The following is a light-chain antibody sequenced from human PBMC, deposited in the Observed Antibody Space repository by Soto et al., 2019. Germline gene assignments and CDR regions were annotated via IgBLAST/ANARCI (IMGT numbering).Light chain of an antibody. V-gene: IGKV3-15*01. CDR3: QQYNNWPFT. CDR1: QSVSSN. Sequence: EIVLTQSPGTLSLSPGERATLSCRASQSVSSNLAWYQQKPSQAPRLLIYGASTRATGIPARFSGSGSGTEFTLTISSLQSEDFAVYYCQQYNNWPFTFGGGTKVDIK. J-gene: IGKJ4*01. CDR2: GAS.